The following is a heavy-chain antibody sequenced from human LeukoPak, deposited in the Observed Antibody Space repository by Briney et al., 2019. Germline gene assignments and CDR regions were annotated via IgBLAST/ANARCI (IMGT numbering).Heavy chain of an antibody. CDR1: GYSISSGYY. D-gene: IGHD1-1*01. Sequence: SETLSLTCTVSGYSISSGYYWGWIRQPPGKGLEWIGSIYQSGATYYTPSLKSRVTISVDTSKNQFSLNLSSVTAADTAVYYCARLTSNWYFDYWGQGTLVTVSS. J-gene: IGHJ4*02. V-gene: IGHV4-38-2*02. CDR2: IYQSGAT. CDR3: ARLTSNWYFDY.